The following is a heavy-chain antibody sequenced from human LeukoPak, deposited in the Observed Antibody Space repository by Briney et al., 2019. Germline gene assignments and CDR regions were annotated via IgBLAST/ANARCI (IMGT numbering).Heavy chain of an antibody. CDR1: GGSISTDASY. J-gene: IGHJ6*02. V-gene: IGHV4-39*01. Sequence: PSETPSLTCTVSGGSISTDASYWAWIRQPPGKGLVWAGSIYYSGRYYSSSSLKSRVTLSVDTSKNQFSLKMSSVTAADTAVFYCARLFSRGWEYHFGLDVWGQGTTVTVS. D-gene: IGHD6-19*01. CDR2: IYYSGRY. CDR3: ARLFSRGWEYHFGLDV.